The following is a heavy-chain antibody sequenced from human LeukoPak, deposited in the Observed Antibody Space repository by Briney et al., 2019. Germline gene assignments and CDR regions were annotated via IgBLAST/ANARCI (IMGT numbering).Heavy chain of an antibody. V-gene: IGHV3-7*01. Sequence: PGGSLRLSCAASGFTFSSYWMSWVRQAPGKGLEWVANIKQDGSEKYYVDSVKGRFTISRDNAKNSLYLQMNSPRAEDTAVYYCALGLPGSYFDIWGQGTMVTVSS. CDR1: GFTFSSYW. CDR2: IKQDGSEK. CDR3: ALGLPGSYFDI. D-gene: IGHD2/OR15-2a*01. J-gene: IGHJ3*02.